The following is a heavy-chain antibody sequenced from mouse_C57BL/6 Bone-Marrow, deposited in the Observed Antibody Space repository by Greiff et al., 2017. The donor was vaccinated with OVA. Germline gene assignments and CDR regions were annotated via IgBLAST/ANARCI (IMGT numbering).Heavy chain of an antibody. CDR1: GFNIKDDY. D-gene: IGHD2-3*01. V-gene: IGHV14-4*01. J-gene: IGHJ2*01. Sequence: EVQLQQSGAELVRPGASVKLSCTASGFNIKDDYMHWVKQRPEQGLEWIGWIDPENGDTEYASKFQGKATITADTSSNTAYLQLSSLTSEDTAVYYVTPRGGCLLRTGPGWGQGTTLTVSS. CDR2: IDPENGDT. CDR3: TPRGGCLLRTGPG.